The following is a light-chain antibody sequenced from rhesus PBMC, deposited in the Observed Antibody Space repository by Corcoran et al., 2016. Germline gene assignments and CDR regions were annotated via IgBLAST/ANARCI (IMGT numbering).Light chain of an antibody. V-gene: IGKV3-42*01. CDR2: GAS. Sequence: EIVMTQSPATLSLSPGERATLSCRASQSVSSSLAWHQQKPGQAPKLLNYGASSRATGIPDRFSCRGSGTEFTLTISSLEPEDVGVYYCQQDYSWPLTFGGGTKVELK. CDR3: QQDYSWPLT. J-gene: IGKJ4*01. CDR1: QSVSSS.